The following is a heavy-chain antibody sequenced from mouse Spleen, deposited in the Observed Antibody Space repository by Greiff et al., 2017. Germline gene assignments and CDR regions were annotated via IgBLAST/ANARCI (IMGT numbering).Heavy chain of an antibody. Sequence: EVKVVESGGGLVQSGRSLRLSCATSGFTFSDFYMEWVRQAPGKGLEWIAASRNKANDYTTEYSASVKGRFIVSRDTSQSILYLQMNALRAEDTAIYYCARDALIYDGYSGYAMDYWGQGTSVTVSS. V-gene: IGHV7-1*01. J-gene: IGHJ4*01. D-gene: IGHD2-3*01. CDR3: ARDALIYDGYSGYAMDY. CDR2: SRNKANDYTT. CDR1: GFTFSDFY.